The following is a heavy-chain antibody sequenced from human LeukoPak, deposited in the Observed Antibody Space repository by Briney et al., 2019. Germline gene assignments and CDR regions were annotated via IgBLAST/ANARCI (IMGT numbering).Heavy chain of an antibody. D-gene: IGHD3-10*01. Sequence: GGSLRLSCAASGFTFSSYGMHWVRQAPGKGLEWVSAISGSGGSTYYADSVKGRFTISRDNSKNTLYLQMNSLRAEDTAVYYCAKGVWFGEFMFDYWGQGTLVTVSS. CDR1: GFTFSSYG. V-gene: IGHV3-23*01. J-gene: IGHJ4*02. CDR2: ISGSGGST. CDR3: AKGVWFGEFMFDY.